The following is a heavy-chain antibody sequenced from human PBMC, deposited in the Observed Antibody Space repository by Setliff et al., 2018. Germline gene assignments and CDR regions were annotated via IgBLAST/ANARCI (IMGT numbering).Heavy chain of an antibody. CDR3: ARAGRAVVNAFDI. V-gene: IGHV1-2*06. Sequence: GASVKVSCKASGYTFTGYYIHWVRQAPGQGLEWMGRINPNNEDTNYAQKFQGRVTMTRDTSISTAYMELSSLRSEDTAVYYCARAGRAVVNAFDIWGQGTMVTVSS. D-gene: IGHD2-15*01. CDR1: GYTFTGYY. J-gene: IGHJ3*02. CDR2: INPNNEDT.